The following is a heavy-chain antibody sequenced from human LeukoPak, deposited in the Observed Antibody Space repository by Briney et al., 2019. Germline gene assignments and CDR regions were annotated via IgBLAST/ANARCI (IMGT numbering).Heavy chain of an antibody. J-gene: IGHJ4*02. CDR3: ARDQGGPIYFDY. CDR2: ISAYNGNT. D-gene: IGHD2-15*01. V-gene: IGHV1-18*01. Sequence: ASVKVSCKASGYTFTSYGISWVRQAPGQGLEWMGWISAYNGNTNYAQKFQGRVTITADESTSTAYMELSSLRSEDTAVYYCARDQGGPIYFDYWGQGTLVTVSS. CDR1: GYTFTSYG.